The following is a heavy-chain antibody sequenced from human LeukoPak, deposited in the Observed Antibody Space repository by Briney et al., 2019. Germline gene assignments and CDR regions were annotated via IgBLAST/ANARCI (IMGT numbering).Heavy chain of an antibody. CDR2: IYHSGST. CDR3: ASLILIAAGSDF. V-gene: IGHV4-30-2*01. CDR1: GGSISSGDYY. Sequence: SETLSLTCTVSGGSISSGDYYWSWIRQPPGKGLEWIGYIYHSGSTYYNPSLKSRVTISVDRSKNQFSLKLTSVTAADTAVYYCASLILIAAGSDFWGQGNLVTVSS. J-gene: IGHJ4*02. D-gene: IGHD6-13*01.